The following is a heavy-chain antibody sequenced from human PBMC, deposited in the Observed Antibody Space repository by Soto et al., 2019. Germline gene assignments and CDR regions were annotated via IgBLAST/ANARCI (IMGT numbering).Heavy chain of an antibody. CDR1: GFKFSNYA. CDR2: ISATGGGT. CDR3: AKGRRAGGNSAFYFDF. J-gene: IGHJ4*02. V-gene: IGHV3-23*01. D-gene: IGHD3-16*01. Sequence: GGSLRLSCAASGFKFSNYAMRWVRQAPGKGLEWVSLISATGGGTYYADSVKGRFTISRDNSHNTLYLQVHSLTAEDTAVYYCAKGRRAGGNSAFYFDFWGQGAQVTVSA.